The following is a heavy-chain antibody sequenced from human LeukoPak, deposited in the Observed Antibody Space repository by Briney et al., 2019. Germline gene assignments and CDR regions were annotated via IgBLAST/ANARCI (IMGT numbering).Heavy chain of an antibody. Sequence: SETLSLTCAVSGYSISSGYYWGWIRQPPGKGPEWIGSIYHSGSTYYNPSLKSRVTISVDTSKNQFSLKLSSVTAADTAVYYCASPASYISGWRWYFDLWGRDTLVTVSS. CDR2: IYHSGST. V-gene: IGHV4-38-2*01. CDR1: GYSISSGYY. J-gene: IGHJ2*01. CDR3: ASPASYISGWRWYFDL. D-gene: IGHD6-19*01.